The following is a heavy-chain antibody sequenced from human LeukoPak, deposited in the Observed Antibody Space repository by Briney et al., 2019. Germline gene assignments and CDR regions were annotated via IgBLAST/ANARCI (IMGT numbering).Heavy chain of an antibody. J-gene: IGHJ4*02. V-gene: IGHV4-59*01. CDR3: ARVITVRGVIFDY. CDR1: GGSFSTYY. Sequence: SETLPLTCTFSGGSFSTYYWSWIWQPPGKGLEWIGYIYYSGSTNYNPSLKSRVAISVDTSKSQFSLKLSSVTAADTAVYYCARVITVRGVIFDYWGQGTLVTVSS. CDR2: IYYSGST. D-gene: IGHD3-16*01.